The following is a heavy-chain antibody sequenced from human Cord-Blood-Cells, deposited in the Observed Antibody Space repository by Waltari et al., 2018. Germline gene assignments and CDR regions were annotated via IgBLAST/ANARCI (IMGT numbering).Heavy chain of an antibody. CDR3: AREGGYSYGAAYYYYGMDV. V-gene: IGHV1-46*01. CDR1: GYTFTSDY. D-gene: IGHD5-18*01. J-gene: IGHJ6*02. CDR2: INPSGGST. Sequence: QVQLVQSGAEVKKPGASVKVSCKASGYTFTSDYMHWVRQAPGQGLEWMGIINPSGGSTSCAQKFQGRVTMTRDTSTSTVYMELSSLRSEDTAVYYCAREGGYSYGAAYYYYGMDVWGQGTTVTVSS.